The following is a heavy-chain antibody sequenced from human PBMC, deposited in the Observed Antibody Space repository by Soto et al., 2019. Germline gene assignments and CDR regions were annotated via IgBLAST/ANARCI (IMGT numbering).Heavy chain of an antibody. Sequence: GGSLRLSCAASGFTFSSYSMSWVRQAPGKGLEWVSGFRTGGDDSTTYYADSVKGRFTISRDNSKNTLFLQMNSLRAEDTAIYYCAKKVNSGPGSQYFDYWGQGTLVTVSS. CDR1: GFTFSSYS. CDR2: FRTGGDDSTT. J-gene: IGHJ4*02. CDR3: AKKVNSGPGSQYFDY. V-gene: IGHV3-23*01. D-gene: IGHD3-10*01.